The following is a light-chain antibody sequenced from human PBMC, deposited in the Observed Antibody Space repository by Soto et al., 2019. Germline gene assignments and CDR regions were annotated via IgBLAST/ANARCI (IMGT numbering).Light chain of an antibody. V-gene: IGLV2-11*01. J-gene: IGLJ1*01. CDR1: SSDVGGYNY. CDR2: DVS. CDR3: CSYAGSFYV. Sequence: QSALTQPRSVSGSPGQSVTISCTGTSSDVGGYNYVSWYQQHPGKAPKLMIYDVSERPSGVPDRFSGSKSGNTASLTISGLQAEDEADYYCCSYAGSFYVFGTGTKVTGL.